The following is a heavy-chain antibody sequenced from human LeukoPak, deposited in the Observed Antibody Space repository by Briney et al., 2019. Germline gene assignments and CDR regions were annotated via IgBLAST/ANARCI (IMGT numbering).Heavy chain of an antibody. CDR3: AKALTSGWYLDAFNI. Sequence: GESLRLSCAVSGFIVSSDYMSWVRQAPGKGLEWVAVISYDGSNKYYADSVKGRFTISRDNSKNTLFLEMNSLRAEDTAVYYCAKALTSGWYLDAFNIWGQGAMVTVSS. J-gene: IGHJ3*02. CDR2: ISYDGSNK. CDR1: GFIVSSDY. V-gene: IGHV3-30*18. D-gene: IGHD6-19*01.